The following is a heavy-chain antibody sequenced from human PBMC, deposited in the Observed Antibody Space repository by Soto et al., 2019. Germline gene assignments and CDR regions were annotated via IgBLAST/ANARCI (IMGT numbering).Heavy chain of an antibody. CDR2: ISGSGGST. V-gene: IGHV3-23*01. D-gene: IGHD3-9*01. CDR1: GFTFSSYA. CDR3: AKTRGNDWLLYY. Sequence: GGSLRLSCATSGFTFSSYAMHWVRQAPGKGLEWVSAISGSGGSTYYADSVKGRFTISRDNSKNTLYLQMNSLRAEDTAVYYCAKTRGNDWLLYYWGQGTLVTVSS. J-gene: IGHJ4*02.